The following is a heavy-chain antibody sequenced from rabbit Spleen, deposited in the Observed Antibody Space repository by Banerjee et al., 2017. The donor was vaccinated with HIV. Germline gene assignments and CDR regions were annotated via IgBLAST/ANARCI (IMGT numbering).Heavy chain of an antibody. CDR3: GGGMIGSIVSNFNL. D-gene: IGHD3-1*01. J-gene: IGHJ4*01. Sequence: EQLEESGGGLVQPEGSLTLTCKASGVSLNDKDVMCWVRQAPGKGLEWIGCINIVTGRSVYASWAKGRFTMSRTTAKNVILQKPSRTAADTAASYFGGGMIGSIVSNFNLWGPGTLVTVS. V-gene: IGHV1S45*01. CDR2: INIVTGRS. CDR1: GVSLNDKDV.